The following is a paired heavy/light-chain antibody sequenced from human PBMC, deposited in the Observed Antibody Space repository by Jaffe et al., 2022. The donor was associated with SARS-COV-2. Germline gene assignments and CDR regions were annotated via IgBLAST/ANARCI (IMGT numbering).Light chain of an antibody. CDR2: SAS. Sequence: EVVMTQSPAALSVSPGERATLSCRASQSVSSNLAWFQQKPGQGPRLLIYSASSRATGIPARFSGSGSGTEFTLTISSLQSEDFAVYYCQQYNSWPITFGQGTRLDI. CDR1: QSVSSN. CDR3: QQYNSWPIT. V-gene: IGKV3-15*01. J-gene: IGKJ5*01.
Heavy chain of an antibody. V-gene: IGHV3-23*01. D-gene: IGHD3-16*01. J-gene: IGHJ4*02. CDR2: ISGPSDYI. CDR1: GFTFSNYA. Sequence: DVQLLESGGGLVLPGGSLRLSCAASGFTFSNYAMTWVRQAPGKGLEWVSAISGPSDYIYYADSVKGRFTISRDNSEKTLYLQMNSLSAEDTAVYYCAKRSIEYGGHFDFWGQGTLVTVSS. CDR3: AKRSIEYGGHFDF.